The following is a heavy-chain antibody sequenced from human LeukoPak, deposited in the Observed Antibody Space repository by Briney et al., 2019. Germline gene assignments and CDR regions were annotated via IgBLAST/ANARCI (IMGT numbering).Heavy chain of an antibody. D-gene: IGHD6-13*01. CDR3: ARGIIKGSSWFDP. Sequence: ASVKVSCKASGYTFTGYYMHWVRQAPGQGLEWMGWINPKSGDINYAQKFQGRVTMTRDTSFTTAYMELSRLRSDDTAVYYRARGIIKGSSWFDPWGQATLVTVSS. CDR1: GYTFTGYY. J-gene: IGHJ5*02. V-gene: IGHV1-2*02. CDR2: INPKSGDI.